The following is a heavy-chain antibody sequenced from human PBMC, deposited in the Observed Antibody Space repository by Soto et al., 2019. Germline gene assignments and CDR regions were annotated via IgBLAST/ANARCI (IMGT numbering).Heavy chain of an antibody. Sequence: VGSLRLSCAASGFTFSSYSMNWVRQAPGKGLEWVSSISSSSSYIYYADSVKGRFTISRDNAKNSLYLQMNSLRAEDTAVYYCARVLRFLEWPYYFDYWGQGTLVTVSS. V-gene: IGHV3-21*01. CDR2: ISSSSSYI. CDR1: GFTFSSYS. D-gene: IGHD3-3*01. J-gene: IGHJ4*02. CDR3: ARVLRFLEWPYYFDY.